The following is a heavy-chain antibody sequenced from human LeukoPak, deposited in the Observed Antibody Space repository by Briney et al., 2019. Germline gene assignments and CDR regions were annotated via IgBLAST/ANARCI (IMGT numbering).Heavy chain of an antibody. J-gene: IGHJ6*02. V-gene: IGHV3-7*01. CDR2: INQDGSDK. CDR1: GFSFSSYW. CDR3: SEDGPTACPRSGFFHAYDG. Sequence: GGSQRLSCAASGFSFSSYWMTWVRQSPGKGLEWVANINQDGSDKYYVDSVKGRFAVSRDNGKKSLYLQMNNLRAEDTAVFYWSEDGPTACPRSGFFHAYDGLGQGTTVTVSS. D-gene: IGHD5-18*01.